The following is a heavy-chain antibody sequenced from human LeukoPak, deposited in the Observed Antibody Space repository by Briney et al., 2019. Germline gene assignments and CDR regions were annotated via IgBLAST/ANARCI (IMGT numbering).Heavy chain of an antibody. V-gene: IGHV4-59*11. J-gene: IGHJ4*02. Sequence: SETLSLTCTVSGGSISTHYWSWLRQPPGKGLEWIGYMYYTGSTTYNPSLKSRVTISVDTSKNQFSLKLSSVTAADTAVYFCAGYSTSWYYFDYWGQGTLVTVSS. CDR1: GGSISTHY. CDR3: AGYSTSWYYFDY. CDR2: MYYTGST. D-gene: IGHD6-13*01.